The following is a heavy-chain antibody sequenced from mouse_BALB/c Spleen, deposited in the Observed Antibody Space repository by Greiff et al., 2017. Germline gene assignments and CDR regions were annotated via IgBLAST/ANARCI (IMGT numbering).Heavy chain of an antibody. Sequence: DLVKPGASVKLSCKASGYTFTSYWINWIKQRPGQGLEWIGRIAPGSGSTYYNEMFKGKATLTVDTSSSTAYIQLSSLSSEDSAVYFCALGRGYFDYWGQGTTLTVSS. CDR2: IAPGSGST. J-gene: IGHJ2*01. V-gene: IGHV1S41*01. CDR1: GYTFTSYW. CDR3: ALGRGYFDY. D-gene: IGHD4-1*01.